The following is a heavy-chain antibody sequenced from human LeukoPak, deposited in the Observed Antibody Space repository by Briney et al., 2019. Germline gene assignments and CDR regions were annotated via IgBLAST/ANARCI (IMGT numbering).Heavy chain of an antibody. CDR1: GGTFSSYA. D-gene: IGHD6-13*01. Sequence: ASVKVSCKASGGTFSSYAISWVRQAPGQGLEWMGGIIPIFGTANYAQKFQGRVTITADKSTSTAYMELSSLRSEDTAVYYCARTRSSSNSWYGQFDYWGQGTLVTVSS. CDR3: ARTRSSSNSWYGQFDY. CDR2: IIPIFGTA. V-gene: IGHV1-69*06. J-gene: IGHJ4*02.